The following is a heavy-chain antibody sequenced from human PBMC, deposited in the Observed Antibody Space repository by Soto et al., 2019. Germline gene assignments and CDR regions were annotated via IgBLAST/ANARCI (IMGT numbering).Heavy chain of an antibody. CDR3: AREGRGQGATLGFDY. D-gene: IGHD1-26*01. CDR2: IIPTFGTA. CDR1: GGTFSSYA. J-gene: IGHJ4*02. V-gene: IGHV1-69*06. Sequence: SVKVSCKASGGTFSSYAISWVRQAPGQGLEWMGGIIPTFGTANYAQKFQGRVTITADKSTSTAYMGLSSLRSEDTAVYYCAREGRGQGATLGFDYWGQGTLVTVSS.